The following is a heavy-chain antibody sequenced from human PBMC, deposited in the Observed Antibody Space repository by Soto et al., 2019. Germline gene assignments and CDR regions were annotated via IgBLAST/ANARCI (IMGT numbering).Heavy chain of an antibody. D-gene: IGHD6-19*01. V-gene: IGHV3-74*01. CDR2: INSDGSST. Sequence: GGSLRLSCAASGFTFSNFWMHWVRQAPGKGLVWVSRINSDGSSTIYRDSVKGRFTIFRDNAKNTLFLQMNSLRAEDTAVYYCTRDPAPIGWYDYWGQGTLVTVSS. CDR3: TRDPAPIGWYDY. J-gene: IGHJ4*02. CDR1: GFTFSNFW.